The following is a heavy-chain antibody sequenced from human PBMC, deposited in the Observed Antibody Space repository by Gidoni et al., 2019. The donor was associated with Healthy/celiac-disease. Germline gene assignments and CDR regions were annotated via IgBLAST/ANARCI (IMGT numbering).Heavy chain of an antibody. J-gene: IGHJ3*02. CDR2: ITHSGST. V-gene: IGHV4-34*01. CDR3: ARGTGFWSGKYAFDI. D-gene: IGHD3-3*01. Sequence: QVPLQQWGAGLLKPSQPLSLTCAVYGASFSGSYWSWIRQPPGKGLEWIGEITHSGSTNYNPSLKSRVTISVDTSKNQFSLKLSYVTAADKAVYYCARGTGFWSGKYAFDIWGQGTMVTVSS. CDR1: GASFSGSY.